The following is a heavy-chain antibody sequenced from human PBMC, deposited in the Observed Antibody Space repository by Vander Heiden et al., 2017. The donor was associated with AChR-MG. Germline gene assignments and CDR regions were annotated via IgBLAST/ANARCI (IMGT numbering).Heavy chain of an antibody. Sequence: QLRLQESGPGLVKPSETLSLTCTVSGASISNNLYYWAWIRQPPGKGLEWIGSIYRTGSTCDNPSLKSRLSMSVDTSKNQFLMNMDSVTAADTAVYFGATPSGGLPRFWGQGSLVIVSS. CDR1: GASISNNLYY. CDR2: IYRTGST. D-gene: IGHD3-16*01. CDR3: ATPSGGLPRF. V-gene: IGHV4-39*01. J-gene: IGHJ4*02.